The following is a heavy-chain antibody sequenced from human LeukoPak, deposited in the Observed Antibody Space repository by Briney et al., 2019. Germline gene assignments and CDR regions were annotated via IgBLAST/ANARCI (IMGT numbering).Heavy chain of an antibody. Sequence: ASVKVSCKASGYTFTGYYMHWVRQAPGQGLEWMGGIIPIFGTANYAQKLQGRVTMTTDTSTRTAYMELRSLRSDDTAVYYCARTTHIVVVTAISGLDYWGQGTLVTVSS. V-gene: IGHV1-18*04. CDR2: IIPIFGTA. CDR1: GYTFTGYY. D-gene: IGHD2-21*02. J-gene: IGHJ4*02. CDR3: ARTTHIVVVTAISGLDY.